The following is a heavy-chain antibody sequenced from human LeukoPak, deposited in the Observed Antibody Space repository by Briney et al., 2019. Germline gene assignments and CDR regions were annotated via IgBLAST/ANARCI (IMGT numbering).Heavy chain of an antibody. J-gene: IGHJ3*01. CDR3: ARHGYGDYVVAFDV. CDR1: GGSINNTIYY. Sequence: SETLSLTCTVSGGSINNTIYYWGWIRQPPGKGLEWIGTIYYTGSTYYNPSLKSRVTISVGTSQNQFSLKLSSVTASDTAVYYCARHGYGDYVVAFDVWGQGTMVTVSS. D-gene: IGHD4-17*01. V-gene: IGHV4-39*01. CDR2: IYYTGST.